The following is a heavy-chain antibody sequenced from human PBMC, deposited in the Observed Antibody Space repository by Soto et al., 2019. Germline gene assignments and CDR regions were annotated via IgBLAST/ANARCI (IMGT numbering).Heavy chain of an antibody. CDR2: IIPIYGTA. J-gene: IGHJ6*02. V-gene: IGHV1-69*06. Sequence: SVTVSCQDSVCTFSRYSISWVRRAPGQGLEWMGGIIPIYGTANYAQKFQGRGTITADKSTSNAYMELSSLRSEDTAVYYCAGEERSSLSGYYGMDVWGQGTMVTVSS. CDR3: AGEERSSLSGYYGMDV. CDR1: VCTFSRYS. D-gene: IGHD1-1*01.